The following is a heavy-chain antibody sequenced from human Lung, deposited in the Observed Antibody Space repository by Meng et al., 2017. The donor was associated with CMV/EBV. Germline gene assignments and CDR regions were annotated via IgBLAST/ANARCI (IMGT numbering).Heavy chain of an antibody. V-gene: IGHV3-23*01. CDR1: GFTLSSYA. Sequence: LSXAASGFTLSSYAMSWVRQAPGKGLEWVSAISGSCDRTYYADSVKRRFTISRDNSKNTLYLQMNSLRAEDTPVYYCAKYIAAAGILSVYFDYWGQGXLVTVSS. D-gene: IGHD6-13*01. J-gene: IGHJ4*02. CDR3: AKYIAAAGILSVYFDY. CDR2: ISGSCDRT.